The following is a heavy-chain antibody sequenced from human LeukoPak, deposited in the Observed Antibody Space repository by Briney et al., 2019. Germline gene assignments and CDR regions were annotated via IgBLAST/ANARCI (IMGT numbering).Heavy chain of an antibody. J-gene: IGHJ6*02. Sequence: QPGGSLRLSCAASGFTFSSYGVHWVRQAPGKGLEWVAVIWYDGSNKYYVDSVKGRFTISRDNSKNTLYLQMNSLRAEDTAVYYCARDRIVVIPTYRMDVWGQGTTVTVSS. CDR1: GFTFSSYG. D-gene: IGHD2-2*01. CDR3: ARDRIVVIPTYRMDV. V-gene: IGHV3-33*01. CDR2: IWYDGSNK.